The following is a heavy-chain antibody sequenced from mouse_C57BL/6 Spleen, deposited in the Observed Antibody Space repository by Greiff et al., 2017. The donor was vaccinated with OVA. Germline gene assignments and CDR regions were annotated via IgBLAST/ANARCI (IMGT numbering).Heavy chain of an antibody. Sequence: VQLQESGAELVRPGASVTLSCKASGYTFTDYEMHWVKQTPVHGLEWIGAIDPETGGTAYNQKFKGKAILTADKSSSTAYMELRSLTSEDPAVYYCTRGYYDYDGYFDVWGTGTTVTVSS. CDR3: TRGYYDYDGYFDV. D-gene: IGHD2-4*01. V-gene: IGHV1-15*01. J-gene: IGHJ1*03. CDR2: IDPETGGT. CDR1: GYTFTDYE.